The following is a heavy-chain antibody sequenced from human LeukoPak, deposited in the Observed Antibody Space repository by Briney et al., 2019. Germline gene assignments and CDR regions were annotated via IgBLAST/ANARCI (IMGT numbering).Heavy chain of an antibody. CDR1: GYTFTSYD. D-gene: IGHD3-16*01. J-gene: IGHJ2*01. V-gene: IGHV1-8*01. CDR2: MNPNSGNT. CDR3: ARGSGAGEQYWYFDL. Sequence: ASVKVSCKASGYTFTSYDINWVRQATGQGLEWMGWMNPNSGNTGYAQKFQGRVTMTTDTSTSTAYMELRSLRSDDTAVYYCARGSGAGEQYWYFDLWGRGTLVTVSS.